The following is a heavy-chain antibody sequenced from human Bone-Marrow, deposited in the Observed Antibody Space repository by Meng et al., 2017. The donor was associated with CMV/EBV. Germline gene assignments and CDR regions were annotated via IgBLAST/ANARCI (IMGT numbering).Heavy chain of an antibody. CDR3: ARDLSFIRYSAQYYFDY. CDR2: INPNSGGT. Sequence: ASVKVSCKASGYTFTGYYMHWVRQAPGQGLEWMGWINPNSGGTNYAQKFQGRVTMTRDTSISTAYMELSRLRSDDTAVYYCARDLSFIRYSAQYYFDYWGQGTLVTVYS. CDR1: GYTFTGYY. J-gene: IGHJ4*02. V-gene: IGHV1-2*02. D-gene: IGHD1-14*01.